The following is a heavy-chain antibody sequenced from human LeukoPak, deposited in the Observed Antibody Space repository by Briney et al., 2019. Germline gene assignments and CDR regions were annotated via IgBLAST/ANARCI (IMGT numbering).Heavy chain of an antibody. CDR2: IYSGGNT. V-gene: IGHV3-53*01. Sequence: PGGSLRLSCAASGFIVSSNYMGWVRQAPGKGLEYVSVIYSGGNTYYAGSVKGRFTISRDNSKNTVYLQMNSLRAEDTAVFYCARLVATTGRLYFDYWGQGNLVTVSS. D-gene: IGHD1-1*01. CDR3: ARLVATTGRLYFDY. CDR1: GFIVSSNY. J-gene: IGHJ4*02.